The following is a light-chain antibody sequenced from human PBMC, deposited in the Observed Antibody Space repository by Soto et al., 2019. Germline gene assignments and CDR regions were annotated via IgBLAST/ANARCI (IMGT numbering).Light chain of an antibody. CDR2: GAS. Sequence: EIVLTQSPGTLSLSPGERATLSCRASQSVSSSYLAWYQQKPGQAPRLLIYGASSRATGIPDRFSGSGSGTDFTLTISRLEPEDFAVYYCQQYGRSPAFGGGTKVEFK. J-gene: IGKJ4*01. CDR1: QSVSSSY. V-gene: IGKV3-20*01. CDR3: QQYGRSPA.